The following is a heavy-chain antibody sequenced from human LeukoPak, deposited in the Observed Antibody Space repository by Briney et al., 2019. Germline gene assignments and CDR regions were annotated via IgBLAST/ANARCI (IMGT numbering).Heavy chain of an antibody. J-gene: IGHJ6*02. CDR1: GFTFSGYS. Sequence: GGSLRLSCAASGFTFSGYSMNWVRQAPGKGREWVSSISSSSSYIYYADSVKGRFTISRDNAKNSLYLQMNSLRAEDTAVYYCARQLGDCANGVCYTRYYYYGMDVWGQGTTVTVSS. CDR3: ARQLGDCANGVCYTRYYYYGMDV. CDR2: ISSSSSYI. V-gene: IGHV3-21*01. D-gene: IGHD2-8*01.